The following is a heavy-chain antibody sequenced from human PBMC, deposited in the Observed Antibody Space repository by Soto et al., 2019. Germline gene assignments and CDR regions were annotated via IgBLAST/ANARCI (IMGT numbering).Heavy chain of an antibody. D-gene: IGHD3-22*01. Sequence: SETLSLTCTVSGGSISSGDYYWSWIRQPPGKGLEWIGHIYYSESTHYNPSLKSRVTMSVDTSKNQLSLKLTSVTAADTAVYYCARVGDSGYYWYFDYWGQGDLVTVSS. CDR1: GGSISSGDYY. CDR3: ARVGDSGYYWYFDY. J-gene: IGHJ4*02. V-gene: IGHV4-30-4*01. CDR2: IYYSEST.